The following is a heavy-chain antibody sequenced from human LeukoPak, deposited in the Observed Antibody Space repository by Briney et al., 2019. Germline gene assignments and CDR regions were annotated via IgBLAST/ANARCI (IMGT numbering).Heavy chain of an antibody. CDR1: GGSFSGYY. D-gene: IGHD2-2*01. V-gene: IGHV4-34*01. CDR2: INHSGST. CDR3: ARAFIVVVPAPTNWFAP. J-gene: IGHJ5*02. Sequence: SETLSLTCAVYGGSFSGYYWSWIRQPPGKGLEWIGEINHSGSTNYNPSLKSRVTISVDTSKNQFSLKLSSVTAADTAVYYCARAFIVVVPAPTNWFAPGGQGTLVTVSS.